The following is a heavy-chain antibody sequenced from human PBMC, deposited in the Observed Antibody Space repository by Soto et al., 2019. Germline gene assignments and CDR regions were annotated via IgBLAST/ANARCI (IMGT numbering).Heavy chain of an antibody. V-gene: IGHV5-10-1*01. D-gene: IGHD6-6*01. J-gene: IGHJ6*02. CDR3: ARHQIAARLKNYYYYGMDV. CDR1: GYSFTISW. CDR2: IDPSDSYT. Sequence: GESLKISCQGSGYSFTISWISWVRQMPGKGLGWMGRIDPSDSYTNYSPSFQGHVTISADTSISTAYLQWSSLKASDTAMYYCARHQIAARLKNYYYYGMDVWGQGTTVTVS.